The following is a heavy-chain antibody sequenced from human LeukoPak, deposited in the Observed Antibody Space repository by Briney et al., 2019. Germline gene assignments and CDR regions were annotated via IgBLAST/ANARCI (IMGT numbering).Heavy chain of an antibody. CDR3: AKAYFIVVVPAAGALDY. Sequence: GGSLRLSCGASGFIFDAHDMHWVRQAPGKGLEWVAFIRSDGYHTYYADSVKGRFTITRDNSKNTLYLQMNSLRAEDTAVYYCAKAYFIVVVPAAGALDYWGQGTLVTVSS. CDR2: IRSDGYHT. V-gene: IGHV3-30*02. CDR1: GFIFDAHD. D-gene: IGHD2-2*01. J-gene: IGHJ4*02.